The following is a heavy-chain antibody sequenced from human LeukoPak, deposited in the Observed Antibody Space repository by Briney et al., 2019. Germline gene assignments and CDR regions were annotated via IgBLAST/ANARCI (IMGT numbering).Heavy chain of an antibody. V-gene: IGHV4-59*08. CDR1: GGSISSGY. Sequence: SETLSLTCTVSGGSISSGYWSWIRQPPGKGLEWIGYIYYSGSTNYSPSLKSRVAISVDTSKNQFSLKLSSVTAADTAVYYCASSFTIFGVVIHPGNWFDPWGQGTLVTVSS. J-gene: IGHJ5*02. D-gene: IGHD3-3*01. CDR2: IYYSGST. CDR3: ASSFTIFGVVIHPGNWFDP.